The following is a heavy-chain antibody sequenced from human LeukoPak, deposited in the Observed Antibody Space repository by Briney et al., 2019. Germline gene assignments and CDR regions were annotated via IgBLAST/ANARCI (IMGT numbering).Heavy chain of an antibody. CDR2: ISYDGTNK. CDR3: AKAVGFGEAYGMDV. D-gene: IGHD3-10*01. J-gene: IGHJ6*02. V-gene: IGHV3-30*18. Sequence: GGSLRLSCAASGFTFSNYAIHWIRQGPGKGLKWVAIISYDGTNKYYADSVKGRFSISRDNSKNTPYLQMNSLRPEDTAVYYCAKAVGFGEAYGMDVWGQGTTVTVSS. CDR1: GFTFSNYA.